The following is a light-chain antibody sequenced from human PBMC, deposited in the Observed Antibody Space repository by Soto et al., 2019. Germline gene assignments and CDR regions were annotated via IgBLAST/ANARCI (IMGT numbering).Light chain of an antibody. CDR3: CSYAGGYTYL. Sequence: QSVLTQPRSVSGSPGQSVTISCTGTGNDVGAYNYVSWYQQHPGRPPKLLIYGVVRWPSGVPDRFSGSKSGNTASLTISGLQAEDEADYFCCSYAGGYTYLFGTGTKDHRP. CDR2: GVV. CDR1: GNDVGAYNY. J-gene: IGLJ1*01. V-gene: IGLV2-11*01.